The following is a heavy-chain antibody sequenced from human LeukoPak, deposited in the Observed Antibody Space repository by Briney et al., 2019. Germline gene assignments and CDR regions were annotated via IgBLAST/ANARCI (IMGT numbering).Heavy chain of an antibody. CDR3: AKEGGGPNFDY. D-gene: IGHD2-15*01. V-gene: IGHV3-43*01. CDR2: ISWDGGST. CDR1: GFTFDDYT. Sequence: PGGSLRLSCAASGFTFDDYTMHWVRQAPGKGLEWVSLISWDGGSTYYADSVKGRFTISRDNSKNSLYLQVNSLRTEDTALYYCAKEGGGPNFDYWGQGTLVTVSS. J-gene: IGHJ4*02.